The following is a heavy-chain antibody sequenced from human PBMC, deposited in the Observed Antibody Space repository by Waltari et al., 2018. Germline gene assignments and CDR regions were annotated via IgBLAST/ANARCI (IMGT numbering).Heavy chain of an antibody. Sequence: LVQSGAEVKKPGASVKVSCKASGYTFTGYAILGVRQAPGQGLEWMGRINPKKGDTHYAQNFQGRVALTTDTSTNTAFMELQRLRSDDTAVYYCLRDSSGSHFDYWGQGTLVTVSS. CDR3: LRDSSGSHFDY. CDR1: GYTFTGYA. D-gene: IGHD3-22*01. V-gene: IGHV1-2*06. J-gene: IGHJ4*02. CDR2: INPKKGDT.